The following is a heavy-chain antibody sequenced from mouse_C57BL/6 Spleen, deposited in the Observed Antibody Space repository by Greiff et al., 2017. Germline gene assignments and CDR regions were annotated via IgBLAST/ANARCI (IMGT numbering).Heavy chain of an antibody. D-gene: IGHD1-1*01. J-gene: IGHJ3*01. Sequence: VQLQQSGPELVKPGASVKISYKASGYAFSSSWMNWVKQRPGKGLEWIGRIYPGDGDTNYNGKFKGKATLTADKSSSTAYMQLSSLTSEDSAVYFCARGDYYGSSYAWFAYWGQGTLVTVSA. CDR1: GYAFSSSW. CDR2: IYPGDGDT. CDR3: ARGDYYGSSYAWFAY. V-gene: IGHV1-82*01.